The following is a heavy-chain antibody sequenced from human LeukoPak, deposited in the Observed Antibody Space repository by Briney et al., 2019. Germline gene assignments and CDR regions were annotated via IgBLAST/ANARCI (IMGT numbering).Heavy chain of an antibody. CDR1: GGSISSYY. CDR3: ARYWGPYDNSGAYFDY. Sequence: PSETLSLTCTVSGGSISSYYWSWIRQPPGKGLEWIATIHYTGSTYYNPSLKSRVTISVDTSKSQFSLKLSSVTAADTAMYYCARYWGPYDNSGAYFDYWGQGTLVTVSS. D-gene: IGHD3-22*01. J-gene: IGHJ4*02. CDR2: IHYTGST. V-gene: IGHV4-59*08.